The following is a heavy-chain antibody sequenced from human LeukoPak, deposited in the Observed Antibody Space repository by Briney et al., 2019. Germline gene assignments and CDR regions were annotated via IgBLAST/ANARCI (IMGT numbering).Heavy chain of an antibody. Sequence: SETLSLTCTVSGGSISSYYWCWIRQPAGKGPEWIGRIYTSGSTNYNASLKSRVSMSVDTSKNQFSLKLSSVTAADTAVFYCARENSGSYREFDYWGQGTLVTVSS. J-gene: IGHJ4*02. CDR2: IYTSGST. CDR1: GGSISSYY. D-gene: IGHD1-26*01. CDR3: ARENSGSYREFDY. V-gene: IGHV4-4*07.